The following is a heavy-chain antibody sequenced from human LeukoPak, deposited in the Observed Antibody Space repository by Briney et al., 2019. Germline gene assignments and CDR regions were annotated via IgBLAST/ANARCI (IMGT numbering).Heavy chain of an antibody. CDR1: GFTFSTYW. CDR3: ARVGTAIPFDY. Sequence: GGSLRLSCAASGFTFSTYWMSWVRQAPGKGLEWVANIKQDGSEKYYVDSVKGRFTISRDNSKNTLYLQMNSLRAEDTAVYYCARVGTAIPFDYWGQGTLVTVSS. J-gene: IGHJ4*02. CDR2: IKQDGSEK. V-gene: IGHV3-7*03.